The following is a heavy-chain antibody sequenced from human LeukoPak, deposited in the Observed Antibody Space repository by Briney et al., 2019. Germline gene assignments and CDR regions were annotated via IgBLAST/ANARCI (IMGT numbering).Heavy chain of an antibody. D-gene: IGHD3-22*01. V-gene: IGHV3-30*04. Sequence: PGTSLRLSCAASGFIFSRYAMHWVRQAPGKGLEWVAIISYDGSHKYYADSVKGRFTISRDSSKDTLYLQMNSLRAEDTAVYHCARDNRLDNSAYSFDYWGQGTLVIVSS. CDR1: GFIFSRYA. J-gene: IGHJ4*02. CDR3: ARDNRLDNSAYSFDY. CDR2: ISYDGSHK.